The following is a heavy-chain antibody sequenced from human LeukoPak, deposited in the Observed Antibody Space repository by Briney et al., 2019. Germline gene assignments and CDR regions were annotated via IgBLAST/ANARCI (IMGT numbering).Heavy chain of an antibody. CDR2: INSDGSSI. D-gene: IGHD5-12*01. CDR3: AREGRVSGYDFDC. J-gene: IGHJ4*02. CDR1: GFTFSSYL. V-gene: IGHV3-74*03. Sequence: PGGSLRLSCAASGFTFSSYLMHWVRQAPGKGLVWVSGINSDGSSITYADSVKGRFTISRDNAKNTLYLQMNSLRVEDTAVYYCAREGRVSGYDFDCWGQGTLVTVSS.